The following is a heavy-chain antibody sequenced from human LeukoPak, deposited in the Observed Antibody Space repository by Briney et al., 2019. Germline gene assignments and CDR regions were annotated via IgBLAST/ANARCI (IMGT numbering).Heavy chain of an antibody. D-gene: IGHD3-10*01. CDR1: GYTFTSYG. CDR2: ISAYNGNT. V-gene: IGHV1-18*01. Sequence: ASVKVSCKASGYTFTSYGISWVRQAPGQGLEWMGWISAYNGNTNYAQKLQGRVTMTTDTSTSTAYMELRSLRSDDTAVYYCARIPMVRGVTGTTLDYWGQGTLVTVSS. J-gene: IGHJ4*02. CDR3: ARIPMVRGVTGTTLDY.